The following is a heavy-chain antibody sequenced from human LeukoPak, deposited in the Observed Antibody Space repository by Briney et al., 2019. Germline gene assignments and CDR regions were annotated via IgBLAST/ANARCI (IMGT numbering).Heavy chain of an antibody. CDR2: IIPIFGTA. CDR3: ARDQGIAVAGTVGVNLDY. CDR1: GGTFSSYA. Sequence: ASVKVSCKASGGTFSSYAISWVRQAPGQGLEWMGGIIPIFGTANYAQKFQGRVTITADESTSTAYMELSSLRSEDTAVYYCARDQGIAVAGTVGVNLDYWGQGTLVTVSS. D-gene: IGHD6-19*01. V-gene: IGHV1-69*13. J-gene: IGHJ4*02.